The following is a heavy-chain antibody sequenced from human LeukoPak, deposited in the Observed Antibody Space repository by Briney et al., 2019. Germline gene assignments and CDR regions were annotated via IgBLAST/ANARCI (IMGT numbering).Heavy chain of an antibody. CDR2: IRYDGSNK. D-gene: IGHD2-21*02. J-gene: IGHJ4*02. V-gene: IGHV3-30*02. Sequence: GGSLRLSCAASGFTFSSYGMHWVRQAPGKGLEWVAFIRYDGSNKYYADSVKGRFTISRDNSKNTLYLQINSLRAEDTAVYYCAKAFFNLCGGDSYFDYWGQGTLVTVSS. CDR3: AKAFFNLCGGDSYFDY. CDR1: GFTFSSYG.